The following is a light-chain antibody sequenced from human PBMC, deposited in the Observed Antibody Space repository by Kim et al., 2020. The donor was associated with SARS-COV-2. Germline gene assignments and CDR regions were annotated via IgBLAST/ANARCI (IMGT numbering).Light chain of an antibody. J-gene: IGKJ1*01. CDR1: QSITSW. CDR3: QQYNSYSGT. Sequence: DIQMTQSPSTLSASVGDTVTITCRASQSITSWLAWYQQKPGKDPNLLIYKTSTLESGVPSRFSGSGSGTEFTLTISSLQPDDFATYYCQQYNSYSGTFGQGTKVDIK. CDR2: KTS. V-gene: IGKV1-5*03.